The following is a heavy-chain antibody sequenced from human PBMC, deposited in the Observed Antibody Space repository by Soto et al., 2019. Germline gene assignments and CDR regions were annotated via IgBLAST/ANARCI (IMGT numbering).Heavy chain of an antibody. J-gene: IGHJ6*02. CDR1: GFTFSGDA. CDR3: VRDYVMDV. Sequence: GGSLRLSCAASGFTFSGDAMNWVRQAPGKGLEWVSSISTTSTYIYYADSVKGRFTISRDNANNSLHLQMHSLRAEDTAVYYCVRDYVMDVWRQGTTVTV. V-gene: IGHV3-21*01. CDR2: ISTTSTYI. D-gene: IGHD3-10*02.